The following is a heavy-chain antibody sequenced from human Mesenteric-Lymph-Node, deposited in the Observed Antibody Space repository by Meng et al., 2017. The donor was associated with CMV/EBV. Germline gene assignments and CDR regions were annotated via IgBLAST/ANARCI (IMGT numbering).Heavy chain of an antibody. J-gene: IGHJ4*02. Sequence: GGSLRLSCAASGFTFDDYGMSWVRQAPGKGLEWVAFIRYDGSNKYYADSVKGRFTISRDNSKNTLYLQMNSLRAEDTAVYYCAKGLYYDSSGYLDYWGQGTLVTVSS. CDR1: GFTFDDYG. CDR3: AKGLYYDSSGYLDY. D-gene: IGHD3-22*01. V-gene: IGHV3-30*02. CDR2: IRYDGSNK.